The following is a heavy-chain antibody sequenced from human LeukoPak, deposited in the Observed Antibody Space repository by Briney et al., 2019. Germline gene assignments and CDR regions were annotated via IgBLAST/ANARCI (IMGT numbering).Heavy chain of an antibody. Sequence: VGVNVPHQVCLYTLHQLSMLWVRPAPAKGGEGMGGVDLEEWEKLYAQKPQDRATMTEDTSTDTAYMELSSLGSEDTGVYYCATLWHYDSSGYYYVRGVFDLWGQGTMVTVSS. J-gene: IGHJ3*01. CDR3: ATLWHYDSSGYYYVRGVFDL. V-gene: IGHV1-24*01. D-gene: IGHD3-22*01. CDR1: LYTLHQLS. CDR2: VDLEEWEK.